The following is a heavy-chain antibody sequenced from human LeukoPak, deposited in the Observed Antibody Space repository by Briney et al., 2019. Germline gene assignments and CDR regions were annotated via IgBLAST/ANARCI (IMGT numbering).Heavy chain of an antibody. CDR2: INPSGGST. Sequence: ASVKVSCKASGYTFTSYYMHWVRQAPGQGLEWMGIINPSGGSTSYAQKFQGRVTMTRDTSTSTVYMELSSLRSEDTAVYYCARGECSTTSCYTDFDYWGQGTLVTVSS. V-gene: IGHV1-46*01. CDR1: GYTFTSYY. CDR3: ARGECSTTSCYTDFDY. D-gene: IGHD2-2*02. J-gene: IGHJ4*02.